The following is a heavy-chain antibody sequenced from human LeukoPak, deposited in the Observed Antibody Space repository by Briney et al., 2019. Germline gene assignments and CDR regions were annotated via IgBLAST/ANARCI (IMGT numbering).Heavy chain of an antibody. V-gene: IGHV1-18*01. CDR3: ARSVVPAATSRGYYYYGMDV. J-gene: IGHJ6*02. CDR1: GYTFTSYG. D-gene: IGHD2-2*01. Sequence: ASVKVSCKASGYTFTSYGISWVRQAPGQGLEWMGLISAYNGNTNYAQKLQGRVTMTTDTSTSTAYMELRSLRSDDTAVYYCARSVVPAATSRGYYYYGMDVWGQGTTVTVSS. CDR2: ISAYNGNT.